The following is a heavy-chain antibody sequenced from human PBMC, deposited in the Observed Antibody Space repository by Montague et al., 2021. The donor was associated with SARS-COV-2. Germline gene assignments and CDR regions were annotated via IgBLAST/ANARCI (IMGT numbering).Heavy chain of an antibody. CDR2: INHCGST. V-gene: IGHV4-34*01. CDR3: ARGAPGY. Sequence: SETLSLTCAVYGGSFSDYHYSWIRQSPGEGLEWIGQINHCGSTKYNPSLKSRVTISIDTSKKQFSLKLTSVTAADTAVYYCARGAPGYWGQGTLVTVSS. D-gene: IGHD1-1*01. J-gene: IGHJ4*02. CDR1: GGSFSDYH.